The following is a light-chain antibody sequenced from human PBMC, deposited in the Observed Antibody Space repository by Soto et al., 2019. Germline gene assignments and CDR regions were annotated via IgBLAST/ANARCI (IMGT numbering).Light chain of an antibody. V-gene: IGKV1-5*01. J-gene: IGKJ1*01. CDR3: QEYNTYSRT. CDR2: DAS. Sequence: DIQMTHSPSTLSASVGDRVSITCRASQSISSWLAWYQHKPGKAPKVLIYDASSLESGVPSRFSGSGSGAEFTLTISSLEPDDFATYYCQEYNTYSRTLGQGTKVDIK. CDR1: QSISSW.